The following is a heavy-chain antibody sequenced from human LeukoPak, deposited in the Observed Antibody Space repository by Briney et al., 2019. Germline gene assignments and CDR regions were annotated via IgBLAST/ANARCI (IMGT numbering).Heavy chain of an antibody. D-gene: IGHD2-2*01. Sequence: GGSLRLSCAATGFTFSSYAMSGVRQAPGKGLAWVSAIGGSGGSTDYADAGKGRFTISRDNSKNTLNLQMNSLRAEDTAVYYCAKEAKLAAIGAFDIWGQGTMVTVSS. CDR1: GFTFSSYA. CDR3: AKEAKLAAIGAFDI. V-gene: IGHV3-23*01. J-gene: IGHJ3*02. CDR2: IGGSGGST.